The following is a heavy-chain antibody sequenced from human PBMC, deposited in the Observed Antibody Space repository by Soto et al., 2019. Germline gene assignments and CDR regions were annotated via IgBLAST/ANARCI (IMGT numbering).Heavy chain of an antibody. CDR3: AKAWGSDY. V-gene: IGHV3-23*01. CDR2: ISGSGSST. J-gene: IGHJ4*02. D-gene: IGHD7-27*01. Sequence: EVQLLESGGGLVEPGGSRRLSCAASGFTFSSYTMSWVRQAPGKGLEWVSTISGSGSSTYSADSVKGRFTISRDNAKNTLNLKMSRLRGEGTAIYYCAKAWGSDYWGQGTLVTVSS. CDR1: GFTFSSYT.